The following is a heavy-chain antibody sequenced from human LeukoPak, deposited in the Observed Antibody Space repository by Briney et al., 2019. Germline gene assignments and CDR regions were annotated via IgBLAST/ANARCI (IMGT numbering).Heavy chain of an antibody. CDR1: VLTFSSHW. V-gene: IGHV3-74*01. CDR3: AKEGRSLQTY. D-gene: IGHD5-24*01. CDR2: ITNDGSST. J-gene: IGHJ4*02. Sequence: GGSLRLSCAASVLTFSSHWMHWVRQAPWKGLVWVSRITNDGSSTTYADSVKGRFTISRDNAKNSLYLQMNSLRVEDTAVYYCAKEGRSLQTYWGQGTLVTVSS.